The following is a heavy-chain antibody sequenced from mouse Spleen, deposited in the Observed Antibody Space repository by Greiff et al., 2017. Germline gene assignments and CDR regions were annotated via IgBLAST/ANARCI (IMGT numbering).Heavy chain of an antibody. D-gene: IGHD2-14*01. CDR3: TRGGRYAAWFAY. CDR2: IDPETGGT. CDR1: GYTFTDYE. V-gene: IGHV1-15*01. Sequence: QVQLQQSGAELVRPGASVTLSCKASGYTFTDYEMHWVKQTPVHGLEWIGAIDPETGGTAYNQKFKGKAILTADKSSSTAYMELRSLTSEDSAVYYCTRGGRYAAWFAYWGQGTLVTVSA. J-gene: IGHJ3*01.